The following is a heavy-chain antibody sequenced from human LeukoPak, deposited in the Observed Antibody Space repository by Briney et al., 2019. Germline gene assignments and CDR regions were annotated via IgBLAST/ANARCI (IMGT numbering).Heavy chain of an antibody. Sequence: SVKVSCKASGGTFSSYAISWVRQAPGQGLEWMGGIIPIFGTANYAQKFQGRVTITADESTSTAYMELSSLRSEDTAVYYCARQGYQLLPFDPWGQGTLVTVSS. D-gene: IGHD2-2*01. V-gene: IGHV1-69*13. CDR3: ARQGYQLLPFDP. J-gene: IGHJ5*02. CDR1: GGTFSSYA. CDR2: IIPIFGTA.